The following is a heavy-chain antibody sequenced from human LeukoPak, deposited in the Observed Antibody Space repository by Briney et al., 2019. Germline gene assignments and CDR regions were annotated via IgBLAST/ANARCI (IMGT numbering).Heavy chain of an antibody. CDR1: GFTFSSYA. Sequence: GGSLRLSCAASGFTFSSYAMSWVRQAPGKGLEWVSAINGSGGSTYYADSVKGRFTISRDNSKNTLYLQMNSLRAEDTAVYYCAREWVAGEASDDYWGQGTLVTVSS. D-gene: IGHD2-15*01. CDR3: AREWVAGEASDDY. J-gene: IGHJ4*02. CDR2: INGSGGST. V-gene: IGHV3-23*01.